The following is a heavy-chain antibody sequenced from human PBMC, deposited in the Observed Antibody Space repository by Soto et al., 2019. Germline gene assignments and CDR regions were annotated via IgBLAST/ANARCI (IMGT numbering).Heavy chain of an antibody. D-gene: IGHD3-9*01. Sequence: PGESLKISCEGSGYTFSSYWIGWVRQMPGKGLEWMGIIYPGDSDTKYNPSFQGQVTISADKSINTAYLQWSSLKASDSAMYYCARLTCLPQYHPMDVCGRGTTVTVSS. CDR2: IYPGDSDT. CDR1: GYTFSSYW. J-gene: IGHJ6*02. CDR3: ARLTCLPQYHPMDV. V-gene: IGHV5-51*01.